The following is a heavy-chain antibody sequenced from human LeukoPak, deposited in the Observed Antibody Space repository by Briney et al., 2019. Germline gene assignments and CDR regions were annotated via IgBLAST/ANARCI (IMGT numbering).Heavy chain of an antibody. J-gene: IGHJ3*02. CDR3: ARGRRDDFWSGYCSFDI. CDR1: GGSISSGSYY. V-gene: IGHV4-61*02. Sequence: PSQTLSLTCTVSGGSISSGSYYWSWIRQPAGKGLEWIGRIYTSGSTNYNPSLKSRVTISVDTSKNQFSLKLSSVTAADTAVYYCARGRRDDFWSGYCSFDIWGQGTMVTVSS. D-gene: IGHD3-3*01. CDR2: IYTSGST.